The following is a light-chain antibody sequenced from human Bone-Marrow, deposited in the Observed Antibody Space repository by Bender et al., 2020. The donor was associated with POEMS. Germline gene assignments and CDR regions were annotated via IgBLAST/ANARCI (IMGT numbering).Light chain of an antibody. V-gene: IGLV3-10*01. J-gene: IGLJ2*01. CDR1: ALPRKY. CDR3: QAWDSSTAVV. Sequence: SYELTQPPSVSVSPGQTARITCSGDALPRKYVYWYQQKSGQVPVLVIYQDTKRPSAIPERFSGSSSGTTATLTISGAQAMDEADYYCQAWDSSTAVVFGGGTKLTVL. CDR2: QDT.